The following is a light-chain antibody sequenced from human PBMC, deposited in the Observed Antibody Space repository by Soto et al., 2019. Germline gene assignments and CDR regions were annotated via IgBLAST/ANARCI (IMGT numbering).Light chain of an antibody. J-gene: IGKJ2*01. V-gene: IGKV3-20*01. CDR1: QSVSSSY. CDR2: DVS. CDR3: QQYGGSPYT. Sequence: EIVLTQSPGTLSLSPGERATLSCRASQSVSSSYVAWYQQKPGQAPRLVIYDVSNRATGIPERFSGSGSGTDFTLTISRLEPEDFAVYYCQQYGGSPYTFGQGTKLEIK.